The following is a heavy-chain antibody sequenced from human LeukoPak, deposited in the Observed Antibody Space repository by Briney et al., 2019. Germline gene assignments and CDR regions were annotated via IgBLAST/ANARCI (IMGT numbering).Heavy chain of an antibody. V-gene: IGHV1-18*01. CDR3: ARDGKQQLGFDY. CDR2: ISVYNGKT. D-gene: IGHD6-13*01. CDR1: GYAFTSYG. Sequence: ASVKVSCKASGYAFTSYGISWVRQAPGQGLEWMGWISVYNGKTNHAQNFQGRVTMTTDTSTSTAYMELRSLRSDDTAVYYCARDGKQQLGFDYWGQGTLVTVSS. J-gene: IGHJ4*02.